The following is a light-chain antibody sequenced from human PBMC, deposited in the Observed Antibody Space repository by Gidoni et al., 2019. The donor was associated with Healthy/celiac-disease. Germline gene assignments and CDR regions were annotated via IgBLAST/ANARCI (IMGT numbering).Light chain of an antibody. CDR2: AAS. CDR1: QCISSY. V-gene: IGKV1-8*01. J-gene: IGKJ1*01. Sequence: ALRMTQSPSSFSASTGDRVTITCRASQCISSYLAWYQQKPGKAPKLLIYAASTLQSGVPSRFSGSGSGTDFTLTISCLQSEDFATYYCQQYYSYPRAFGQGTKVEIK. CDR3: QQYYSYPRA.